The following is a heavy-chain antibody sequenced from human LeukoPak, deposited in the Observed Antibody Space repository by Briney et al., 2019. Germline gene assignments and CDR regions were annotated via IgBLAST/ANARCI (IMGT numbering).Heavy chain of an antibody. CDR2: IYYSGST. Sequence: SETLSPTCTVPGGSIPSSYSWGCIRQPPRNGPARIGNIYYSGSTYYNPSLKSRVTISVDTSKNQFSLKLSSVTAADTAVYYCARDSGWPDYFDYGGQGTVVTVSS. CDR1: GGSIPSSYS. J-gene: IGHJ4*02. D-gene: IGHD6-19*01. CDR3: ARDSGWPDYFDY. V-gene: IGHV4-39*07.